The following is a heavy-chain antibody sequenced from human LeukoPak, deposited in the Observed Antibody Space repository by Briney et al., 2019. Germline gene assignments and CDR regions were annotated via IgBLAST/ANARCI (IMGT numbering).Heavy chain of an antibody. D-gene: IGHD6-19*01. V-gene: IGHV4-59*12. J-gene: IGHJ6*02. CDR2: IYYSGST. Sequence: PSETLSLTCTVSGGSISSYYWSWIRQPPGKGLEWIGYIYYSGSTNYNPSLKSRVTISVDTSKNQFSLKLSSVTAADTAVYYCARDSSGWYEEYYYYGMDVWGQGTTVTVSS. CDR1: GGSISSYY. CDR3: ARDSSGWYEEYYYYGMDV.